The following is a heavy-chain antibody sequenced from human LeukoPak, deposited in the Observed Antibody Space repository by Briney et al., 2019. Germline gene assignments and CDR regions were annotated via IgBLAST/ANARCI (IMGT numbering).Heavy chain of an antibody. CDR3: VKDPRDTYGTNLFVS. J-gene: IGHJ5*01. D-gene: IGHD2-21*01. CDR2: ISGTGGAT. Sequence: PGGSLRLSCVASGFRFRNYAMIWGRQAPGKGLQWVSQISGTGGATWYAGFARDRFTISRDNSKKTLYLQMSGLRVEDTAMYYCVKDPRDTYGTNLFVSCVQGTLLIVSS. V-gene: IGHV3-23*01. CDR1: GFRFRNYA.